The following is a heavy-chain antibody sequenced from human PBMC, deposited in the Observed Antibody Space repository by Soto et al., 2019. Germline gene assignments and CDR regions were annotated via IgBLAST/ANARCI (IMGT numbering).Heavy chain of an antibody. J-gene: IGHJ4*02. Sequence: SETLSLTCAVYGGSFSGYYWSWIRQPPGNGLEWIGEINHSGSTNYNPSLKSRVTISGDTSKNQFSLKLSSVTAADTAVYYCARGRPRGVISNPSDYWGQGTLVTVSS. CDR3: ARGRPRGVISNPSDY. CDR2: INHSGST. V-gene: IGHV4-34*01. CDR1: GGSFSGYY. D-gene: IGHD3-10*01.